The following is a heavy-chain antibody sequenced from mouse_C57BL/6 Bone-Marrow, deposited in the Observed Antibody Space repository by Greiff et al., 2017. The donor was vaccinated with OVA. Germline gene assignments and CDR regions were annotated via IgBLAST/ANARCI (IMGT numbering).Heavy chain of an antibody. CDR1: GFTFSDYY. CDR3: ASPNYYGSSEMAY. V-gene: IGHV5-12*01. Sequence: EVMLVESGGGLVQPGGSLKLSCAASGFTFSDYYMYWVRQTPEKRLEWVAYISNGGGSTYYPDTVKGRFTISRDNAKNTLYLQMSRLKSEDTAMYYCASPNYYGSSEMAYWGQGTLVTVSA. J-gene: IGHJ3*01. D-gene: IGHD1-1*01. CDR2: ISNGGGST.